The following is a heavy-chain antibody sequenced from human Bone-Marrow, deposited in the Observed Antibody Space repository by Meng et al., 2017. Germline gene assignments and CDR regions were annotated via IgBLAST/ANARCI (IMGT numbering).Heavy chain of an antibody. V-gene: IGHV1-2*06. CDR3: ARDEDISAAGKLFGDY. Sequence: QGLLVKVGAEVKKPGASVKVSCKASGYTFPDYWLHWVRRAPGQGLEWMGRINPKSGDTHYAQRFQGRVTMTGDTSISTAYMELSGLRSDDTAMYYCARDEDISAAGKLFGDYWGQGTLVTVSS. CDR1: GYTFPDYW. D-gene: IGHD6-13*01. CDR2: INPKSGDT. J-gene: IGHJ4*02.